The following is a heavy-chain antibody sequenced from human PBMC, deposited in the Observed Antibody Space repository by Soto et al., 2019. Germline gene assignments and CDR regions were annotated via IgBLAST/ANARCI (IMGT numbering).Heavy chain of an antibody. V-gene: IGHV3-11*06. CDR3: ARDQDSSGYLTGPRY. CDR1: GFTFSDYY. J-gene: IGHJ4*02. CDR2: ISSSSSYT. D-gene: IGHD3-22*01. Sequence: SLLLSCAASGFTFSDYYMSWIRQAPGKGLEWVSYISSSSSYTNYADSVKGRFTISRDNAKNSLYLQMNSLRAEDTAVYYCARDQDSSGYLTGPRYWGQGTLVTVSS.